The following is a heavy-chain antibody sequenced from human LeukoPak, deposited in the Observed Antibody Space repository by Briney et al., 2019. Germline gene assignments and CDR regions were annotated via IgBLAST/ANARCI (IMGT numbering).Heavy chain of an antibody. V-gene: IGHV3-53*01. CDR1: GFTVSSNY. Sequence: GGSLRLSCAASGFTVSSNYMSWVRQAPGKGLEWVSVIYSGGSTYYADSVKGRFTISRDNSKNTLYLQMNSLRAEDTAVYYCARGPRYSYGYGFDYWGQGTLVTVSS. J-gene: IGHJ4*02. D-gene: IGHD5-18*01. CDR3: ARGPRYSYGYGFDY. CDR2: IYSGGST.